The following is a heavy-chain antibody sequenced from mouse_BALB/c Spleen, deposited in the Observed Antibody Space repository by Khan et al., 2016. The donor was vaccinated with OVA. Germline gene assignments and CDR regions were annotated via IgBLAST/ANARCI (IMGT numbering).Heavy chain of an antibody. CDR2: IYTYTGEP. Sequence: QIQLVQSGPELKKPGETVKISCKASGYTFTNYGMNWVKQAPGKGLKWMGWIYTYTGEPTYADDFKGRFAFSLESSASTAYLQINHLTNEDTATYIYARGSSRAIDYWGQGTSVTVSS. D-gene: IGHD1-1*01. J-gene: IGHJ4*01. V-gene: IGHV9-3-1*01. CDR3: ARGSSRAIDY. CDR1: GYTFTNYG.